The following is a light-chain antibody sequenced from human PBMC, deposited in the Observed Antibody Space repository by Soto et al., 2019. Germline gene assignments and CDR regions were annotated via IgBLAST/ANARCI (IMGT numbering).Light chain of an antibody. CDR3: QQANSFTIT. CDR1: QDISNW. CDR2: AAS. Sequence: DIQMTQSPSSVSASVGDRVTITCRASQDISNWLAWYQQKPGKAPKLLMSAASNLQSGVPSRFSGSGSGTDFTLTINSLQPEDFATYYCQQANSFTITFGQGTRLEIK. J-gene: IGKJ5*01. V-gene: IGKV1-12*01.